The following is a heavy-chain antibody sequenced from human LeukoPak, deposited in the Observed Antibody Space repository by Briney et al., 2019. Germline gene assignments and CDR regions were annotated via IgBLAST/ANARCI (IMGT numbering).Heavy chain of an antibody. J-gene: IGHJ4*02. D-gene: IGHD2-15*01. CDR2: ISYDGSNK. Sequence: GRSLRLSCAASGFTFSSYAMHWVRQAPGKGLEWVAVISYDGSNKYYADSVKGRFTISRDNSKNTLYLQMNSLRAEDTAVYYCARVRYCSGGSCYYFDYWGQGTLVTVSS. CDR3: ARVRYCSGGSCYYFDY. CDR1: GFTFSSYA. V-gene: IGHV3-30*04.